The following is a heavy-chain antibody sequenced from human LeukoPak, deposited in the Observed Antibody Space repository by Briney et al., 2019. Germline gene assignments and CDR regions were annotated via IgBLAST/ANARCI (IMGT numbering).Heavy chain of an antibody. V-gene: IGHV3-48*04. CDR1: GFTFSSFW. Sequence: PGGSLRLSCATSGFTFSSFWMSWVRQAPGKGLEWVSYISGRGSAIYYADSVKGRFTISRDNVKNSLYLQMNSLRVEDTAVYYCARDLGRTSSWSDYFDYWGQGTLVTVSS. CDR3: ARDLGRTSSWSDYFDY. J-gene: IGHJ4*02. CDR2: ISGRGSAI. D-gene: IGHD6-13*01.